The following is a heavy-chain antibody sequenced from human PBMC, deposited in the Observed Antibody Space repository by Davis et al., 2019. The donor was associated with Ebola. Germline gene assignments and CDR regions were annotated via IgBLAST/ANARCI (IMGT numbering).Heavy chain of an antibody. CDR1: GGSISSGGYS. V-gene: IGHV4-30-2*01. CDR2: ISHSGHT. J-gene: IGHJ4*02. Sequence: MPSETLSLTCAVSGGSISSGGYSWSWIRQPPGKGLEWIGDISHSGHTYYNPSLRSRLTISIDRSKNQFSLKLKSVTAADTAVYYCARGPPTTWSYYFDSWGQGTLVTVSS. D-gene: IGHD1-26*01. CDR3: ARGPPTTWSYYFDS.